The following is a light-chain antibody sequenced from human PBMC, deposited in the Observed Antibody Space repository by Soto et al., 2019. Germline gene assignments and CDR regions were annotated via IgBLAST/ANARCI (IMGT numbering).Light chain of an antibody. Sequence: EIVLTQSPVTLSLSPGERATLSCRASQSVSSSYLAWYQQKPGQAPRLLIYGASSRATGIPDRFSGSGSGTDFTLTISRLEPEDFAVYYCQQYGSSPQTFGQGTKMDIK. V-gene: IGKV3-20*01. J-gene: IGKJ1*01. CDR1: QSVSSSY. CDR2: GAS. CDR3: QQYGSSPQT.